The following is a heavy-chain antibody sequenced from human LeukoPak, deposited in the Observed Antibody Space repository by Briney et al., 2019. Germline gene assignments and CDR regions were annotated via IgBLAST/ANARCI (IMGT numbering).Heavy chain of an antibody. D-gene: IGHD6-19*01. CDR3: SRGVSDSSGWYWFDP. J-gene: IGHJ5*02. Sequence: SETLSLTYTVSGGSIISYYWSWIRQPPGKGLEWIGYVYYTGNTNYNPSLKSRVTVSVDTSKNQFSLRLSSVTAADTAVYYCSRGVSDSSGWYWFDPWGQGTLVTVSS. CDR2: VYYTGNT. V-gene: IGHV4-59*01. CDR1: GGSIISYY.